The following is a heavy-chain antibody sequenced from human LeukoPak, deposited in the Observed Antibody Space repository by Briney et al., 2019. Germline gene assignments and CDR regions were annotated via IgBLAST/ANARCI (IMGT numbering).Heavy chain of an antibody. J-gene: IGHJ4*02. CDR2: ISGSGGST. CDR1: GFTFSSSA. CDR3: AKGAYYDFWSGYYADY. D-gene: IGHD3-3*01. Sequence: GGSLRLSCAASGFTFSSSAMSWVRQVPGKGLEWVSAISGSGGSTYYADSVKGRFTISRDNSKNTLYLQMNSLRAEDTAVYYCAKGAYYDFWSGYYADYWGQGTLVTVSS. V-gene: IGHV3-23*01.